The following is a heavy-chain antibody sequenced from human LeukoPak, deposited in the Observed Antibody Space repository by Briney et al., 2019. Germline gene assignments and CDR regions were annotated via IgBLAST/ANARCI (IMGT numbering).Heavy chain of an antibody. D-gene: IGHD5-12*01. V-gene: IGHV3-23*01. CDR1: GFTFSSYV. CDR3: AKVSGLILYIVPTMDFDY. J-gene: IGHJ4*02. CDR2: ISGSGTGT. Sequence: GGSLRLSCAASGFTFSSYVMSWVRQAPGKGLEWVSGISGSGTGTYYADSVKGRFTIFRDNSKNTLYLQMNSLRAEDTALYYWAKVSGLILYIVPTMDFDYWGQGTLVTVSS.